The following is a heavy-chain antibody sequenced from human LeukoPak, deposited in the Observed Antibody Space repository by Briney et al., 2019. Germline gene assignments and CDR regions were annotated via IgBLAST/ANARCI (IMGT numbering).Heavy chain of an antibody. CDR2: INPNSGGT. D-gene: IGHD6-6*01. CDR3: ARDAIEYSNSADFDY. Sequence: ASVKVSCKASGYTFTGYYMHWVRQAPGQGLEWMGWINPNSGGTNYAQKFQGRVTMTRDTSISTAYMELSRLRSDDTAVYYCARDAIEYSNSADFDYWGQGTLVTVSS. V-gene: IGHV1-2*02. CDR1: GYTFTGYY. J-gene: IGHJ4*02.